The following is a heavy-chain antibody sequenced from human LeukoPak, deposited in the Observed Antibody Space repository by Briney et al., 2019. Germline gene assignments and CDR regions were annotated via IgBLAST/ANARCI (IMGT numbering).Heavy chain of an antibody. J-gene: IGHJ5*02. CDR3: ARSGELLNMYNWFDP. CDR2: INPDSGGT. V-gene: IGHV1-2*02. CDR1: GYTFTGYY. D-gene: IGHD1-26*01. Sequence: ASVKVSCKASGYTFTGYYLHWVRQAPGQGLEWMGWINPDSGGTYFAQKFQGRVTMTRDTSISTAYMELSRLRSDDTAVYYCARSGELLNMYNWFDPWGQGTLVTVSS.